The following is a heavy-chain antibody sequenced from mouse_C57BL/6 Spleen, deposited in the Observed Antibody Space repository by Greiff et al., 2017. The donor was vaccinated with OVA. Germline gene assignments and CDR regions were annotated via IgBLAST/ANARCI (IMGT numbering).Heavy chain of an antibody. CDR1: GYTFTDYY. Sequence: VKLMESGAELVRPVASVKLSCKASGYTFTDYYINWVKQRPGQGLEWIARIYPGSGNTYYNEKFKGKATLTAEKSSSTAYMQLSSLTSEDSAVYFCARSGGPTMDYWGQGTSVTVSS. J-gene: IGHJ4*01. CDR2: IYPGSGNT. V-gene: IGHV1-76*01. CDR3: ARSGGPTMDY. D-gene: IGHD3-2*02.